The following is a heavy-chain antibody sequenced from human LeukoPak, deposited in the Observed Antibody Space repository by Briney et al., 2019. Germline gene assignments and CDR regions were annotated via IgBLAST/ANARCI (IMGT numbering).Heavy chain of an antibody. J-gene: IGHJ2*01. Sequence: PSETLSLTCTVSGVSISTYSWSWIRQPPGKGLEWIGYISYSGSTGYNPSLRSRVTISVDTSKNQFSLKLSSVTAADTAVYYCATDGNFDLWGRGTLVTVSS. D-gene: IGHD1-26*01. V-gene: IGHV4-59*01. CDR1: GVSISTYS. CDR2: ISYSGST. CDR3: ATDGNFDL.